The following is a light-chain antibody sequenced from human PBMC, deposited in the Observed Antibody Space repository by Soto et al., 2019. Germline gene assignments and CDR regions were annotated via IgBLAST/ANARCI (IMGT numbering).Light chain of an antibody. J-gene: IGLJ2*01. V-gene: IGLV1-44*01. Sequence: QSVLTQPPSASGTPGQRVTISCSGSSSNIGSNTANWYQQLPGTAPKLLIYSNNQRPSGVPDRFSGSKSGTSASLAISGLQSEDEADYYCAAWDDSLSVVFGGGTQLTVL. CDR2: SNN. CDR1: SSNIGSNT. CDR3: AAWDDSLSVV.